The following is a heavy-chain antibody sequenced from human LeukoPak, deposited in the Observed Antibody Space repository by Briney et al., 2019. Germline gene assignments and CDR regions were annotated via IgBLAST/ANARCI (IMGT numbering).Heavy chain of an antibody. V-gene: IGHV3-48*03. J-gene: IGHJ4*02. CDR1: GFTFSSYE. CDR2: IGRSASAI. D-gene: IGHD6-25*01. CDR3: ARDGTPHYTTGWVFFDY. Sequence: PGGSLRLSCAASGFTFSSYEMNWVRQAPGKGLEWLSYIGRSASAIHYAGSVKGRFTISRDNAENSLYLQMNSLRAEDTAVYYCARDGTPHYTTGWVFFDYWGQGTLVTVSS.